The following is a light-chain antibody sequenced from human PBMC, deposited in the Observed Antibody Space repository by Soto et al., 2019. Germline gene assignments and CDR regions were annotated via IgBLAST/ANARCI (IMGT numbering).Light chain of an antibody. CDR1: SSDVGSYNY. CDR2: EVT. V-gene: IGLV2-14*01. J-gene: IGLJ2*01. Sequence: QSALTQPASVSGSPGQSIAISCTGTSSDVGSYNYVSWYQHHPGKAPKLMIYEVTSRPSGVSDRFSGSKSGNTASLTISGLQAEDEADYFGSSSASSSTLVFGGGTKVTVL. CDR3: SSSASSSTLV.